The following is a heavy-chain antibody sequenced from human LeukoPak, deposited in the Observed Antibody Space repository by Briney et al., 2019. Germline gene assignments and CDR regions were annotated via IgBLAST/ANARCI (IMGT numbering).Heavy chain of an antibody. V-gene: IGHV1-8*01. Sequence: ASVKVSCKASGYTFTSYDINWVRQATGQGLEWMGWMNPNSGNTGYAQKFQGRVTMTRNTSISTAYMELSSLRSEDTAVYYCARGQPIWYNWNDVDFQHWGQGTLVTVSS. D-gene: IGHD1-1*01. J-gene: IGHJ1*01. CDR3: ARGQPIWYNWNDVDFQH. CDR1: GYTFTSYD. CDR2: MNPNSGNT.